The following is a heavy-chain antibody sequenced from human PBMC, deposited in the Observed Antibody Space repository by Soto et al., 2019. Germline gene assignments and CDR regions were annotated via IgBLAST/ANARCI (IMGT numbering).Heavy chain of an antibody. V-gene: IGHV3-48*02. CDR1: GFTFSGYS. D-gene: IGHD2-21*01. CDR2: ISPGAGGM. J-gene: IGHJ4*02. CDR3: ASDGAYSFDF. Sequence: EVQLVESGGGLVQPGGSLRLSCATSGFTFSGYSMNWVRQAPGKGLEWVSYISPGAGGMYYAQSVKGRFTISRDNAKNSLYLQVNCLSEEYTAVYYCASDGAYSFDFWGQGTLVTVSS.